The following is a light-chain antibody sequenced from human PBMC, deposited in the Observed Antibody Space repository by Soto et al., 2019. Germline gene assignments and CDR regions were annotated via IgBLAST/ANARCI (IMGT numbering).Light chain of an antibody. CDR3: QQCYSTPST. CDR2: AAS. J-gene: IGKJ5*01. CDR1: QSISSY. V-gene: IGKV1-39*01. Sequence: DIQSTQSPSSLSASVGDRVTITCRASQSISSYLNWYQQKPGKAPKLLIYAASSLQSGVPSRFSGSGSGTDFTLTISRLQPEDFATYYCQQCYSTPSTFGQGTRVDTK.